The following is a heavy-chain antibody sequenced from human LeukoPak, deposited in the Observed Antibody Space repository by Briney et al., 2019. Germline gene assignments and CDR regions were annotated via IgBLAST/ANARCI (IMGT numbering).Heavy chain of an antibody. V-gene: IGHV4-38-2*02. CDR2: IYHSGST. D-gene: IGHD2-2*01. Sequence: SETLSLTCTVSGYSISSGYYWGWIRQPPGKGLEWIGSIYHSGSTYYNPSLKSRVTISVDTSKNQFSLKLSSVTAADTAVYYCARESGVVPAAILFYYYYMDVWGKGTTVTASS. J-gene: IGHJ6*03. CDR3: ARESGVVPAAILFYYYYMDV. CDR1: GYSISSGYY.